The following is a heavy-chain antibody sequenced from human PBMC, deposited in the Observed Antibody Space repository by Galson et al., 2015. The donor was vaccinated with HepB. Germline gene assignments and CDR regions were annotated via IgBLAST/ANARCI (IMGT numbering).Heavy chain of an antibody. CDR2: ISYDGSNK. CDR1: GFTFSSYW. J-gene: IGHJ4*02. CDR3: AKVVGGDSSGYSPDY. V-gene: IGHV3-30*18. Sequence: SLRLSCAASGFTFSSYWMSWVRQAPGKGLEWVAVISYDGSNKYYADSVKGRFTISRDNSKNTLYLQMNSLRAEDTAVYYCAKVVGGDSSGYSPDYWGQGTLVTVSS. D-gene: IGHD3-22*01.